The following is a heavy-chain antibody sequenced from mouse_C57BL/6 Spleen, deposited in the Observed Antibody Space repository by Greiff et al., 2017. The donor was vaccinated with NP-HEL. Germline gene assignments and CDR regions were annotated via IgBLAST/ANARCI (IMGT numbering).Heavy chain of an antibody. Sequence: EVQGVESGGGLVKPGGSLKLSCAASGFTFSDYGMHWVRQAPEKGLEWVAYISSGSSTIYYADTVKGRFTISRDNAKNTLFLQMTSLRSEDTAMYYCAREAYYGSSYGYFDVWGTGTTVTVSS. J-gene: IGHJ1*03. D-gene: IGHD1-1*01. V-gene: IGHV5-17*01. CDR2: ISSGSSTI. CDR1: GFTFSDYG. CDR3: AREAYYGSSYGYFDV.